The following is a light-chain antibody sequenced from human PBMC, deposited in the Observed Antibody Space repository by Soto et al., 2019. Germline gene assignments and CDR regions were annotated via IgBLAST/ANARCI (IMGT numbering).Light chain of an antibody. Sequence: IQMTQSPSSLSASVGDRVSITCRASQSISRYLNWYQQKPGKAPKLLISLTSSLQSEVPSRFSGSGSGTDFTLNISSLQPEDFATYYCQQSYSTLWTFGQGTKVEIK. CDR1: QSISRY. V-gene: IGKV1-39*01. CDR2: LTS. CDR3: QQSYSTLWT. J-gene: IGKJ1*01.